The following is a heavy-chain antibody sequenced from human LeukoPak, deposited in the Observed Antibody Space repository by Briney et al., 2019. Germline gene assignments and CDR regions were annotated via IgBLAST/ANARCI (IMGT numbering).Heavy chain of an antibody. J-gene: IGHJ4*02. D-gene: IGHD3-22*01. V-gene: IGHV4-39*07. CDR1: GGSISSRSYY. Sequence: SETLSLTCAVSGGSISSRSYYWGWIRQPPGKGLEWIGTIYYSGSTYYNPSLKSRVTISVDTSKNQFSLKVRSVTAADTAVYYCARERDFYDSSGSPSYWGQGTLVIVSS. CDR2: IYYSGST. CDR3: ARERDFYDSSGSPSY.